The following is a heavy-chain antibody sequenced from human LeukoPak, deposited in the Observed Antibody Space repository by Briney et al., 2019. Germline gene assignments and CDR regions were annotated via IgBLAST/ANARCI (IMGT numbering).Heavy chain of an antibody. D-gene: IGHD3-3*01. CDR3: ARHKIVITMLGVHRWFDP. J-gene: IGHJ5*02. CDR1: GGPINSNNW. Sequence: PSETLSLTCAVPGGPINSNNWWSWARQPPGKGLEWIGYINRSGRAVYNTSLKSRVIISVDTSKNQFSLKVNSVTAADTAVYYCARHKIVITMLGVHRWFDPWGQGTLVAVSS. CDR2: INRSGRA. V-gene: IGHV4-4*02.